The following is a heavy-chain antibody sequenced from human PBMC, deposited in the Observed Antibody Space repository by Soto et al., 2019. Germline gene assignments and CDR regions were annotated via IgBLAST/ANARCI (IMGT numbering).Heavy chain of an antibody. CDR1: GGAFRNYP. CDR2: VMPTFGAG. CDR3: AASRGFYEAMDA. D-gene: IGHD3-22*01. V-gene: IGHV1-69*01. J-gene: IGHJ6*02. Sequence: QVQLVQSGAEVKKPGSSVKVSCTASGGAFRNYPVSWVRQAPGQGLEWMGAVMPTFGAGVYAQKFQGRLTIFADESTNTAYLNVSSLTFEDAAIYYCAASRGFYEAMDAWGQGTTLTVSS.